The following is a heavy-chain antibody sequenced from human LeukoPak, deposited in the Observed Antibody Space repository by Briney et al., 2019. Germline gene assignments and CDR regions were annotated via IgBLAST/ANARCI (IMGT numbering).Heavy chain of an antibody. D-gene: IGHD2-15*01. CDR3: ARRAGEYSHPYDY. V-gene: IGHV3-53*01. J-gene: IGHJ4*02. CDR2: IYSGGNT. Sequence: GGSLRLSCTVSGFTVSSNSWSWVRQAPGKGLEWVSFIYSGGNTHYSDSVKGRFTLSRDNSKNTLYLQMNSLRAEDTAIYYCARRAGEYSHPYDYWGQGTLVTVSS. CDR1: GFTVSSNS.